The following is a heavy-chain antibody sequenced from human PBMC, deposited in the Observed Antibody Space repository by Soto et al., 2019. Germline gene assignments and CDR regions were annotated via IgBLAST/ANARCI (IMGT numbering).Heavy chain of an antibody. CDR3: AHRRRYYDSSGYYYLDY. CDR2: IYWDDDK. CDR1: GFSLSTSGVG. V-gene: IGHV2-5*02. J-gene: IGHJ4*02. Sequence: HITLKESGPPLVKPTQTLTLTCTFSGFSLSTSGVGVDWIRQPPGKALEWLALIYWDDDKSYSPSLKSRRTITKDLSKNQVVLTMTNMDLVDTATYYCAHRRRYYDSSGYYYLDYWGQGTLVTVSS. D-gene: IGHD3-22*01.